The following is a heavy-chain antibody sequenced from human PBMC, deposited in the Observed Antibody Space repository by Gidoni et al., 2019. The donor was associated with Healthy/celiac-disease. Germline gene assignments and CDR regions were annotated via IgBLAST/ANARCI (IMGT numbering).Heavy chain of an antibody. D-gene: IGHD5-12*01. V-gene: IGHV3-11*01. CDR1: GFTFSEHY. J-gene: IGHJ3*02. Sequence: QVQLVESGGGLVKPGGCLRLYCAASGFTFSEHYMRWIRQDPGKGLEWVSYISSSGSTIYYAVSVKGRFTISRDNAKNSLYLQMNSLRAEDTAVYYCARRRGYSGYGPLDAFDIWGQGTMVTVSS. CDR3: ARRRGYSGYGPLDAFDI. CDR2: ISSSGSTI.